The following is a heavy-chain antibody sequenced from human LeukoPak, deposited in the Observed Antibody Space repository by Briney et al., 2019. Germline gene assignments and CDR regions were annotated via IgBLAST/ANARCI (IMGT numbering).Heavy chain of an antibody. CDR1: GGSISSYY. CDR2: IYTSGST. V-gene: IGHV4-4*07. Sequence: SSETPSLTCTVSGGSISSYYWSWIRQPAGKGLEWIGRIYTSGSTNYNPSLKSRVTMSVDTSRNQFSLKLSSVTAADTAVYYCARVEMATIPVAVELAKPVVYWYFDLWGRGTLVTVSS. D-gene: IGHD5-24*01. CDR3: ARVEMATIPVAVELAKPVVYWYFDL. J-gene: IGHJ2*01.